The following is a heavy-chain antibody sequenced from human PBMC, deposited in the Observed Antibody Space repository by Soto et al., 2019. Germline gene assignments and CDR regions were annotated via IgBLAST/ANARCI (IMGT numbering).Heavy chain of an antibody. CDR3: ARDEGGYDILTGYYKAHHFDQ. CDR1: GYTFGHFY. CDR2: ISPHNRNT. J-gene: IGHJ4*02. D-gene: IGHD3-9*01. Sequence: GASVKVSCKASGYTFGHFYITWVRQAPGQGLEWMGAISPHNRNTNYAEKFRGRVTMTTDTSTTTAYMELRSLRSDDTAVCYCARDEGGYDILTGYYKAHHFDQWGQGALVTVSS. V-gene: IGHV1-18*01.